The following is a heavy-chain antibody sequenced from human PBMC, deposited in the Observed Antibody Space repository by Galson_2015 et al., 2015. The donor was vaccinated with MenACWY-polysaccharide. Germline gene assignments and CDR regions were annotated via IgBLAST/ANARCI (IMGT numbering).Heavy chain of an antibody. Sequence: SLRLSCAASGFSFSSYWMIWVRQAPGKGLVWVSTINNDGSATTYADSVNGRFTISRDNAKNTVYLQMNSLRDDDTAVYYCGRNGGGIDVWGQATPVTVSS. CDR1: GFSFSSYW. CDR3: GRNGGGIDV. V-gene: IGHV3-74*01. J-gene: IGHJ6*02. D-gene: IGHD3-16*01. CDR2: INNDGSAT.